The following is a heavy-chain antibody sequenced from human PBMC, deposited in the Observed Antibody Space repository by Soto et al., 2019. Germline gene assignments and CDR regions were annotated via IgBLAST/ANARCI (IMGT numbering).Heavy chain of an antibody. J-gene: IGHJ5*02. CDR2: INPSGGST. Sequence: QVQLVQSGAEVKKPGASVKVSCKASGYTFTCYYMHWVRQAPGQGLEWMGIINPSGGSTSYAQKFQGRVTMTRDTSTSTVYMELSSLRSEDTAVYYCARDCSSTSYQGWFDPWGQGTLVTVSS. CDR1: GYTFTCYY. D-gene: IGHD2-2*01. V-gene: IGHV1-46*01. CDR3: ARDCSSTSYQGWFDP.